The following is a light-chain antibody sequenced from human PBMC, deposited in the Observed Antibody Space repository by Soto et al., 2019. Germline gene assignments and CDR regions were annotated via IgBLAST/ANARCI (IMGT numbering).Light chain of an antibody. J-gene: IGLJ1*01. V-gene: IGLV2-14*03. CDR2: DVS. CDR3: SSYTSSSTPDV. Sequence: QSALTQPASVSGSPGQSITISCTGTSSDIGDYNYVSWFQQHPGKAPKLMIYDVSNRPSGVSNRFSGSKSGNTASLTISGLQAEDESDYYCSSYTSSSTPDVFATGPKVAVL. CDR1: SSDIGDYNY.